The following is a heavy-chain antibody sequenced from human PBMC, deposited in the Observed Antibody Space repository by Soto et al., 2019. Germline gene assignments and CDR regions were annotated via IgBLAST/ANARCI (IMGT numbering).Heavy chain of an antibody. CDR3: SWWRPYGIDV. CDR1: GGTFSSYA. CDR2: IIPIFGTA. V-gene: IGHV1-69*13. D-gene: IGHD2-21*02. Sequence: SVKVSCKASGGTFSSYAISWVRQAPGQGLEWMGGIIPIFGTANYAQKFQGRVTITADESTSTAYMELSSLRSEDTAVYYLSWWRPYGIDVWGQGTTVTVSS. J-gene: IGHJ6*01.